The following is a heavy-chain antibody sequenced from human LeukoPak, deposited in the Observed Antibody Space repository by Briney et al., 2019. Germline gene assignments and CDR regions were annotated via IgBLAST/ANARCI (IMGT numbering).Heavy chain of an antibody. CDR2: FDPEHDRA. J-gene: IGHJ4*02. CDR1: GDTLTESS. D-gene: IGHD6-13*01. Sequence: VASVKVSCKFSGDTLTESSTHWVRQAPGKGLEWMGGFDPEHDRAIYSQRFQGRLTLTEDTSTDTAFMELSSLRSDDTAVYFCAADLGQLLSYWGQGTLVTVSS. V-gene: IGHV1-24*01. CDR3: AADLGQLLSY.